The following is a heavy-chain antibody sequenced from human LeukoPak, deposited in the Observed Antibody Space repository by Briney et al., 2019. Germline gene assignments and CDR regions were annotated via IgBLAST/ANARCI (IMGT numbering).Heavy chain of an antibody. Sequence: ASVKVSCKASGYTFTSYDINWVRQATGQGLEWMGWMNPNSGNTGYAQKFQGRVTMTRNTSISTAYMKLSSLRSEDTAVYYCAIRYGSGEKYYYYYYMDVWGKGTTVTVSS. CDR2: MNPNSGNT. V-gene: IGHV1-8*01. CDR3: AIRYGSGEKYYYYYYMDV. CDR1: GYTFTSYD. J-gene: IGHJ6*03. D-gene: IGHD3-10*01.